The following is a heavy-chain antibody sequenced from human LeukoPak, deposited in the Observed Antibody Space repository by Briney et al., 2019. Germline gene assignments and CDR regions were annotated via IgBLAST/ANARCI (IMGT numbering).Heavy chain of an antibody. Sequence: SETLSLTCAVYGGSFSGYYWSWIRQPPGKGLEWIGEINHSGSTNYNPSLKSRVTISVDTSKNQFSLKLSSVTAADTAVYYCARVVRITMIVVVTRDAFDIWGQGTMVTVPS. D-gene: IGHD3-22*01. CDR2: INHSGST. J-gene: IGHJ3*02. V-gene: IGHV4-34*01. CDR1: GGSFSGYY. CDR3: ARVVRITMIVVVTRDAFDI.